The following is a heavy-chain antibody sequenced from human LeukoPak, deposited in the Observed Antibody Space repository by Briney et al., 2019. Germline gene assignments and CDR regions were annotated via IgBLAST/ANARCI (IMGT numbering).Heavy chain of an antibody. CDR3: ARGRGGLEPGYWYFDL. CDR2: IIPIFGTA. CDR1: GGTFSSYA. D-gene: IGHD5-24*01. J-gene: IGHJ2*01. Sequence: SVKVSCKASGGTFSSYAISWVRQAPGQGLEWMGGIIPIFGTANYAQKFQGRVTITTDESTSTAYMELSSLRSEDTAVYYCARGRGGLEPGYWYFDLWGRGTLVTVST. V-gene: IGHV1-69*05.